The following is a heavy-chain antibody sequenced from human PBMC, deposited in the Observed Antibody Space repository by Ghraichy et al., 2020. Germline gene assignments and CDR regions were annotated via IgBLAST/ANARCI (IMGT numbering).Heavy chain of an antibody. J-gene: IGHJ3*02. CDR3: ASWAWIPLWPKRGGAFDI. CDR1: GGSISSYY. Sequence: SETLSLTCTVSGGSISSYYWSWIRQPPGTGLEWIGYIYYSGSTNYNPSLTSRVTISVDTSKNQFSLKLSSVTAAATAVYYCASWAWIPLWPKRGGAFDIWGQGTMVTVSS. CDR2: IYYSGST. V-gene: IGHV4-59*01. D-gene: IGHD5-18*01.